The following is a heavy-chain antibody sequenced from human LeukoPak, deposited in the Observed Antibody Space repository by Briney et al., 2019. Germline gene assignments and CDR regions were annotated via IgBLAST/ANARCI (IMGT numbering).Heavy chain of an antibody. D-gene: IGHD3-22*01. CDR1: GYTFTSYA. J-gene: IGHJ4*02. CDR2: INAGNGNT. V-gene: IGHV1-3*01. CDR3: ARRLPIYDSSGYYHQTGHRPFDY. Sequence: ASVNVSCKASGYTFTSYAMHWVRQAPGQRLEWMGWINAGNGNTKYSQKFQGRVTITRDTSASTAYMELSSLRSEDTAVYYCARRLPIYDSSGYYHQTGHRPFDYWGQGTLVTVSS.